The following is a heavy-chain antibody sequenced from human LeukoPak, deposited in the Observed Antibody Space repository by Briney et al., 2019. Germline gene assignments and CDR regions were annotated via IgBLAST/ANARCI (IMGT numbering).Heavy chain of an antibody. CDR1: GFTFSRYS. J-gene: IGHJ4*02. V-gene: IGHV3-48*01. CDR2: ISSSSSTI. CDR3: ARAFLDFWSGYYLDY. Sequence: PGGSLRLSCVASGFTFSRYSTNWVRQAPGKGLEWVSYISSSSSTIYYADSVKGRFTISRDNAKNSLYLQMNSLRAEDTAVYYCARAFLDFWSGYYLDYWGQGTLVTVSS. D-gene: IGHD3-3*01.